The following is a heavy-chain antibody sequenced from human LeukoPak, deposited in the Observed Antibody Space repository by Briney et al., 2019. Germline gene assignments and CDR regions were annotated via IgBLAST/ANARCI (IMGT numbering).Heavy chain of an antibody. V-gene: IGHV1-18*01. D-gene: IGHD6-13*01. CDR3: ARVQQAAAGTNYYYYGMDV. CDR1: GYTFTSYG. CDR2: ISAYNGNT. Sequence: ASVKVSCKASGYTFTSYGISWVRQATGQGLEWMGWISAYNGNTNYAQKLQGRVTMTTDTSTSTAYMELRSLRSDDTAVYYCARVQQAAAGTNYYYYGMDVWGQGTTVTVSS. J-gene: IGHJ6*02.